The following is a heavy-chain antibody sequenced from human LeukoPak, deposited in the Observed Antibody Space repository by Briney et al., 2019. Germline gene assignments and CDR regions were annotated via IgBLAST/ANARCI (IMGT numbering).Heavy chain of an antibody. V-gene: IGHV3-23*01. J-gene: IGHJ6*04. D-gene: IGHD2/OR15-2a*01. Sequence: PGGSLRLSCGVSGFIFSNYPITWVRQAPGKGLECVSSIGGSGDNTYYADSVKGRFTISRDNSKNTLFLQMNSLRAEDTALYYCVKGGPNSRTNVLGKGNPGIVFS. CDR3: VKGGPNSRTNV. CDR1: GFIFSNYP. CDR2: IGGSGDNT.